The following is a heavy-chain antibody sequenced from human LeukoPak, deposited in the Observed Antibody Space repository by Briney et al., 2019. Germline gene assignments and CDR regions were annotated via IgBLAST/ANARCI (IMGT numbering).Heavy chain of an antibody. J-gene: IGHJ3*02. CDR3: AGMNTDFDGSGHDIQRGAFDI. CDR1: GFTFNRYR. CDR2: VSYDGRYQ. Sequence: GRSLRLSCAASGFTFNRYRMHWVRQAPGKGLEWVAVVSYDGRYQFYADSVKGRFTVSRDNSKNTLFLQMNSLRAEDTAVYHCAGMNTDFDGSGHDIQRGAFDIWGQGTMVTVS. D-gene: IGHD3-22*01. V-gene: IGHV3-30*04.